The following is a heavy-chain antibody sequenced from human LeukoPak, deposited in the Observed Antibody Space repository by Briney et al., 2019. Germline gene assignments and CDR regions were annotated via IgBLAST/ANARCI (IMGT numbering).Heavy chain of an antibody. Sequence: ASVKVSCKASGYTFTSYGISWVRQAPGQGLEWMGWISAYNGNTNYAQKLQGRVTMTTDTSTSTAYMELRSLRSGDTAVYYCARVDPDPAHLNAFDIWGQGTMVTVSS. CDR1: GYTFTSYG. J-gene: IGHJ3*02. D-gene: IGHD1-14*01. CDR2: ISAYNGNT. CDR3: ARVDPDPAHLNAFDI. V-gene: IGHV1-18*01.